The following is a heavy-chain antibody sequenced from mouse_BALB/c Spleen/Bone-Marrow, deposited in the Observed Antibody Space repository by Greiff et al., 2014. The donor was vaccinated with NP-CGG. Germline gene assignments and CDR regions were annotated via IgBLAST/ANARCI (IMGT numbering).Heavy chain of an antibody. V-gene: IGHV2-9*02. CDR1: GFSLTSYG. D-gene: IGHD2-14*01. CDR2: IWAGGST. Sequence: VQVVESGPGLVAPSQSLSITCTVSGFSLTSYGVHWVRQPPGKGLEWLGVIWAGGSTNYNSAPMSRLSISKDNSKSQVFLKMNSLQTDDTAMYYCARVGYRYDGYAMDYWGQGTSVTVSS. CDR3: ARVGYRYDGYAMDY. J-gene: IGHJ4*01.